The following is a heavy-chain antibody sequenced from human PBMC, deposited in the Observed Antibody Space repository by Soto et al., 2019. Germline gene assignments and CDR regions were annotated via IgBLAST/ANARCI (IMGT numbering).Heavy chain of an antibody. CDR1: GFTFSSYA. V-gene: IGHV3-30-3*01. Sequence: HPGRSLRLSCAASGFTFSSYAAHWVRQAPGKGLEWVAVISYDGNNKYYADSVKGRFTISRDNSKNTLYLQMNSLRAEDTAVYYCARDRSGTSAGGMDVWGQGTTVTVSS. D-gene: IGHD1-7*01. CDR2: ISYDGNNK. CDR3: ARDRSGTSAGGMDV. J-gene: IGHJ6*02.